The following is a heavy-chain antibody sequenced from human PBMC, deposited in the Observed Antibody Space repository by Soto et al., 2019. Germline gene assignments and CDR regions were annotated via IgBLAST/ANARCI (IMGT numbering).Heavy chain of an antibody. Sequence: PSETLSLTCTVSGGSISSGGYYWSWIRQHPGKGLEWIGYIYYSGSTYYNPSLKSRVTISVDKSKNQFSLKLSSVTAADTAVYYCARGAEGYSYGRIDYWGQGTLVTVSS. CDR1: GGSISSGGYY. CDR3: ARGAEGYSYGRIDY. J-gene: IGHJ4*02. CDR2: IYYSGST. V-gene: IGHV4-31*03. D-gene: IGHD5-18*01.